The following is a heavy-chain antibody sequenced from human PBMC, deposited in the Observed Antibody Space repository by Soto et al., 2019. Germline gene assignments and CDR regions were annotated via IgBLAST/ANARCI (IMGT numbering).Heavy chain of an antibody. CDR3: ARDGVATANSGFDP. J-gene: IGHJ5*02. D-gene: IGHD5-12*01. CDR1: VSRMSGYR. Sequence: KGARTTFVSRMSGYRGCWGSMNTVQGLEWMGWISAYNGNTNYAQKLQGRVTMTTDASTSTAYMELRSLRSDDTAVYYCARDGVATANSGFDPWAQGTLGTVPS. V-gene: IGHV1-18*01. CDR2: ISAYNGNT.